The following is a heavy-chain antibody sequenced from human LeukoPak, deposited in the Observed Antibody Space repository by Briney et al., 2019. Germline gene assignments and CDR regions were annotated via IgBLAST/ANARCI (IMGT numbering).Heavy chain of an antibody. J-gene: IGHJ4*02. CDR1: GFSLSTSGMC. CDR2: IDWDDDK. Sequence: SGPTLVNPTQTLTLTCTFSGFSLSTSGMCVSWIRQPPGKALEWLARIDWDDDKYYSTSLKTRLTISKDTPKNQVVLTMTNMDPADTATYYCARTPMMSYYFDYWGQGTLVTVSS. D-gene: IGHD3-22*01. CDR3: ARTPMMSYYFDY. V-gene: IGHV2-70*11.